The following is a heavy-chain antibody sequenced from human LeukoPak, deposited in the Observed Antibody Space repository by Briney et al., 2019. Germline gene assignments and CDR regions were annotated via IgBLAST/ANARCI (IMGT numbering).Heavy chain of an antibody. CDR3: ARDRGGSSPYYFDY. Sequence: SETLSLTCTVSGGSVSAYYWSWIRQPAGKGLEWIGRIYTSGSTNYNPSLKSRVTMSVDTSKNQFSLKLSSVTAADTAVYYCARDRGGSSPYYFDYWGQGTLVPVSS. CDR2: IYTSGST. J-gene: IGHJ4*02. V-gene: IGHV4-4*07. D-gene: IGHD6-13*01. CDR1: GGSVSAYY.